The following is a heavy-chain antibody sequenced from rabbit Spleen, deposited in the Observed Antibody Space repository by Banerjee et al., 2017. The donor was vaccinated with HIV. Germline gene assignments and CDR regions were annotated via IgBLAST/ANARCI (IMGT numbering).Heavy chain of an antibody. Sequence: QSLEESGGDLVKPGASLTLTCTASGFDLSSYYHMCWVRQAPGKGLEGIACIGAGSSGSTYYASWAKGRFTISKTSSTTVTLQMTSLTAADTATYFCGRSSDAGYAGYGYGSSLWGPGTLVTVS. J-gene: IGHJ4*01. D-gene: IGHD7-1*01. CDR2: IGAGSSGST. V-gene: IGHV1S40*01. CDR3: GRSSDAGYAGYGYGSSL. CDR1: GFDLSSYYH.